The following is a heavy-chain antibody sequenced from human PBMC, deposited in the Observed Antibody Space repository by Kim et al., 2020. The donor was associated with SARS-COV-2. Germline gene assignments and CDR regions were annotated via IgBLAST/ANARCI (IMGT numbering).Heavy chain of an antibody. CDR2: ST. J-gene: IGHJ4*02. CDR3: AREPSTYFDY. V-gene: IGHV3-66*01. Sequence: STNYADSVKGRFPISRNDSKNTVYLQMNSLRAEDTAVYFCAREPSTYFDYWGQGTLVTVSS.